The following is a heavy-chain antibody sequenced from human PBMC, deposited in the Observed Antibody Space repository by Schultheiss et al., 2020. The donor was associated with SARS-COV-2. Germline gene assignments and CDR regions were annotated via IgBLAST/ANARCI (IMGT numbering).Heavy chain of an antibody. Sequence: SLKISCAASGFTFSSYGMHWVRQAPGKGLEWVAVIWYDGSNKYYADSVKGRFTISRDNSKNTLYLQMNSLRAEDTALYHCVRGREQYDRTGRRTFDYWGQGTLVTVSS. CDR1: GFTFSSYG. J-gene: IGHJ4*02. CDR2: IWYDGSNK. D-gene: IGHD3-22*01. V-gene: IGHV3-33*08. CDR3: VRGREQYDRTGRRTFDY.